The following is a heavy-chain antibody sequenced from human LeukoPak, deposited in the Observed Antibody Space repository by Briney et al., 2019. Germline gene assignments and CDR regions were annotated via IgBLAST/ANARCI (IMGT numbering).Heavy chain of an antibody. CDR1: GGSISGYY. Sequence: SETLSLTCTVSGGSISGYYWSWIRQPPGKGLEWIGYINYSGTTNYNPSLKSRVTISVDTSKNQFSLNLNSVTAADTAVYYCARDLGSGSYGNFDYWGQGTLVTVSS. CDR2: INYSGTT. J-gene: IGHJ4*02. D-gene: IGHD1-26*01. CDR3: ARDLGSGSYGNFDY. V-gene: IGHV4-59*01.